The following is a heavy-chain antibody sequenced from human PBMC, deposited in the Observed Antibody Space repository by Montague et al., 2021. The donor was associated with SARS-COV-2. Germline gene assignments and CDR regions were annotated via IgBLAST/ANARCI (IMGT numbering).Heavy chain of an antibody. Sequence: PALVKPTQTLTLTCTFSGFSLSTSGMCVSWIRQPPGKALEWLARIDWDDDKYYNTSLKTRLTIPKDTSKNQVVLTMTNMDPVDTATYYCARDYIAAAGIYYYYYGMDVWGQGTTVTVSS. CDR3: ARDYIAAAGIYYYYYGMDV. J-gene: IGHJ6*02. V-gene: IGHV2-70*11. CDR1: GFSLSTSGMC. D-gene: IGHD6-13*01. CDR2: IDWDDDK.